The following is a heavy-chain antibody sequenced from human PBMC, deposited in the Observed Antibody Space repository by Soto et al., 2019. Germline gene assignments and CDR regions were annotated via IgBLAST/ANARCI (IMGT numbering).Heavy chain of an antibody. J-gene: IGHJ3*02. D-gene: IGHD6-6*01. V-gene: IGHV4-34*01. CDR3: ARWPAMAARKGFDI. CDR1: GGSFSGYY. CDR2: INHSGST. Sequence: SETLSLTCAVYGGSFSGYYWSWIRQPPGKGLEWIGEINHSGSTNYNPSLKSRVTISVDTSKNQFSLKLSSVTAADTAVYYCARWPAMAARKGFDIWGQGTMVTVSS.